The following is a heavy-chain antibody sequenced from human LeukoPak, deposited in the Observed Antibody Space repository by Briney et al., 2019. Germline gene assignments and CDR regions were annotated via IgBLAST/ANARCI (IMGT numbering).Heavy chain of an antibody. CDR2: IHTSGST. J-gene: IGHJ3*02. CDR1: GGSISSDY. CDR3: AREWNYYGSGNYYNGAFDI. Sequence: SETLSLTRTVPGGSISSDYWSWIRQPAGKGLEWIGRIHTSGSTNYNPSLKSRVTMSLDTSKKQFSLKLSSVTAADTAVYYCAREWNYYGSGNYYNGAFDIWGPGTMVTVSS. D-gene: IGHD3-10*01. V-gene: IGHV4-4*07.